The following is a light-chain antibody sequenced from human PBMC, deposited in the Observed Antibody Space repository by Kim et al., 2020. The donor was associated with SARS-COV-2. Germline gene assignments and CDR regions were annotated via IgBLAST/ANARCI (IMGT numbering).Light chain of an antibody. CDR2: GAS. CDR1: QSVSSN. J-gene: IGKJ4*01. Sequence: PGERATLSCRARQSVSSNLARYQQKPGQAPRLLIYGASTRATGIPARFSGSGSGTEFTLTISSLQSEDFAVYYCQQYDNWPPLTFGGGTKVDIK. V-gene: IGKV3-15*01. CDR3: QQYDNWPPLT.